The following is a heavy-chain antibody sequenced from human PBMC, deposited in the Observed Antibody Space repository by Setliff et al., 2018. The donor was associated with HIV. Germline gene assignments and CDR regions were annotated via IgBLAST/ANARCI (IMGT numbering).Heavy chain of an antibody. CDR3: ARIWLHKDADIPRFDP. J-gene: IGHJ5*02. V-gene: IGHV4-38-2*01. CDR1: YYSVNSDYN. CDR2: IYRSGST. Sequence: PSETLSLTCVVSYYSVNSDYNWGWIRQSPGRGLQWIGHIYRSGSTYYNLSLGGRVTMSIDTSKDQFSLKLTSLTAADTAVYYCARIWLHKDADIPRFDPWGQGILVTVSS. D-gene: IGHD6-19*01.